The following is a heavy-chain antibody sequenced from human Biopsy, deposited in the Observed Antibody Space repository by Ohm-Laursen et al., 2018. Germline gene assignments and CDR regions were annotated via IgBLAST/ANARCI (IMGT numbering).Heavy chain of an antibody. CDR2: IFNSANT. J-gene: IGHJ5*02. V-gene: IGHV4-31*01. CDR3: ARGDYFDSNGYFWFDP. D-gene: IGHD3-22*01. CDR1: GGSISRGGSY. Sequence: TLSLTCTVSGGSISRGGSYWSWIRQRPGKGLEWTGYIFNSANTYYNPSLKNLITISGDTSKNQFSLKLNSVTAADTAVYYCARGDYFDSNGYFWFDPWGQGTLVTVSS.